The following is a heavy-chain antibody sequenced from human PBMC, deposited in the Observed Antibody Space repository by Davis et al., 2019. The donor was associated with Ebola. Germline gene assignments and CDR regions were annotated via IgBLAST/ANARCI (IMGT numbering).Heavy chain of an antibody. D-gene: IGHD3-10*01. CDR3: ARDGSGTEDYYYYGMDV. CDR2: ISYDGSNK. J-gene: IGHJ6*02. V-gene: IGHV3-30-3*01. CDR1: EFTFTTYV. Sequence: PGGSLRLSCAASEFTFTTYVMHWVRQAPGKGLEWVAVISYDGSNKYYADSVKGRFTISRDNSKNTLYLQMNSLRAEDTAVYYCARDGSGTEDYYYYGMDVWGQGTTVTVSS.